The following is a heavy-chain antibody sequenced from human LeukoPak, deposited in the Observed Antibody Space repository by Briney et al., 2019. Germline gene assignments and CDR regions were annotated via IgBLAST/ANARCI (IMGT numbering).Heavy chain of an antibody. V-gene: IGHV3-74*01. CDR3: ARDPGPHSWWGNDAFDI. Sequence: PGGSLRLSCAASGFTFSSYWMHWVRQAPGKGLVWVSRINSDGSSTSYADSVKGRFTISRDNAKNTLYLQMNSLRAEDTAVYYCARDPGPHSWWGNDAFDIWGQETMHTVPT. CDR2: INSDGSST. J-gene: IGHJ3*02. D-gene: IGHD2-15*01. CDR1: GFTFSSYW.